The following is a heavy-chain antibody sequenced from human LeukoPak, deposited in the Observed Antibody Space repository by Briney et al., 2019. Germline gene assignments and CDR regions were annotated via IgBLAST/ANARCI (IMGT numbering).Heavy chain of an antibody. CDR3: ARKAAGLTFDY. CDR2: INSDGSST. CDR1: GFTFSSYW. J-gene: IGHJ4*02. V-gene: IGHV3-74*01. Sequence: PAGSLRLSCAASGFTFSSYWMHWVRQAPGEGVVWVSRINSDGSSTNYADSVRGRFTISRGNAENTLYLQMNSLRAEDTAVYYCARKAAGLTFDYWGQGTLVTVSS. D-gene: IGHD6-13*01.